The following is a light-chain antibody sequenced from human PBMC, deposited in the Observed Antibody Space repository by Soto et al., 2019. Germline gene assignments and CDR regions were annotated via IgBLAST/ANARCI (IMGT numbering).Light chain of an antibody. Sequence: QSALTQPASVSESPGQSITISCTGTSSDVGAYGYVSWYQQHPGKAPKLMIYEVSYRPSGVSNRFSGSKSGNAASLTISGRQAEDEADYYCSSYTTSSTVVFGGGTKLTVL. CDR3: SSYTTSSTVV. J-gene: IGLJ2*01. CDR1: SSDVGAYGY. V-gene: IGLV2-14*01. CDR2: EVS.